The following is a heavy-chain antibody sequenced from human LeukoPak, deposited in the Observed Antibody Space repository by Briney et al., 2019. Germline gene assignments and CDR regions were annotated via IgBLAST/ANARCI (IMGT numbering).Heavy chain of an antibody. CDR1: GFTFSSYW. D-gene: IGHD3-3*01. J-gene: IGHJ6*03. V-gene: IGHV3-7*01. CDR2: IKQDGSEK. Sequence: GGSLRLSCAASGFTFSSYWMSWVRQATGKGLEWVANIKQDGSEKYYVDSVKGRFTISRDNAKNSLYLQMNSLRAEDTAVYYCARYTTGRTYYDFWSGYYAYYYMDVWGKGTTVTVSS. CDR3: ARYTTGRTYYDFWSGYYAYYYMDV.